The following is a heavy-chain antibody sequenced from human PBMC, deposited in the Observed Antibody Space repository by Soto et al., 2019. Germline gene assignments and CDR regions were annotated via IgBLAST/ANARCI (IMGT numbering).Heavy chain of an antibody. Sequence: GGSLRLSCAASGFTFDDYAMHWVRQVPGKGLEWVSGINWNGGSIGYGDSVKGRFAISRENAKNSLHLQMNSLSAEDTAFYYCVKDESINWYSGHFRHWGQGTLVTVSS. CDR2: INWNGGSI. J-gene: IGHJ1*01. CDR1: GFTFDDYA. CDR3: VKDESINWYSGHFRH. D-gene: IGHD6-13*01. V-gene: IGHV3-9*01.